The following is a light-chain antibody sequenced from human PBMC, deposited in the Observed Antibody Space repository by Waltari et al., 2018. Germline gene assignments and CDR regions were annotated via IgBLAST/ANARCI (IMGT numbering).Light chain of an antibody. CDR1: SSDVGGYNY. V-gene: IGLV2-14*01. Sequence: QSALTQPASVSGSPGQSITISCTGTSSDVGGYNYVSWYQQHPGKAPKLMNYDVSKRPSGVSNRFSGAKSGNTASLTISGLQAEDEADYYCSSYTSSSTFVVFGGGTKLTVL. J-gene: IGLJ2*01. CDR2: DVS. CDR3: SSYTSSSTFVV.